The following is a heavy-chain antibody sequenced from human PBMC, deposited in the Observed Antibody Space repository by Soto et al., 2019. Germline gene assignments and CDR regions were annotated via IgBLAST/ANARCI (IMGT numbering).Heavy chain of an antibody. D-gene: IGHD3-3*01. Sequence: SETLSLTCTVSGGSISNYFCNWIRQPAGKGLEWIGRIDNSGSTNYNPSLKSRITMSADTSRNQFSLKLNSVTAADTAVYYCARGGQDFWSDPFDYWGQGALVTVSS. CDR3: ARGGQDFWSDPFDY. CDR1: GGSISNYF. CDR2: IDNSGST. J-gene: IGHJ4*02. V-gene: IGHV4-4*07.